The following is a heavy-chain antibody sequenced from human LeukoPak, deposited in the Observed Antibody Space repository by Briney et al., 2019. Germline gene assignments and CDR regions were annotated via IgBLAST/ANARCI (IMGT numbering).Heavy chain of an antibody. CDR1: GGSFSSSNYY. CDR2: ICYSGNT. D-gene: IGHD3-3*01. V-gene: IGHV4-39*02. CDR3: ARRTYDFWSGYYPLTSYFDY. Sequence: PSETLSLTCTVSGGSFSSSNYYWGWIRQPPGRGLEWVGSICYSGNTYYNPSLKSRVTISVDTSKTHFSLKLSSVTAADTAVYYCARRTYDFWSGYYPLTSYFDYWGQGTLVTVSS. J-gene: IGHJ4*02.